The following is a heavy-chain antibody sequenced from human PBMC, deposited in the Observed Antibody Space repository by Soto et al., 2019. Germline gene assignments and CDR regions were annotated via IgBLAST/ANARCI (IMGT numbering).Heavy chain of an antibody. J-gene: IGHJ4*01. V-gene: IGHV1-69*06. Sequence: SSVKVSCKASGYSFSSHAITWVRQAPGQGLEWMGGIIPVFGTPSYAQKFQGRVTISADKSTNTSYLELRSLRSEDTDVYYCARGGALSTSWYWG. CDR3: ARGGALSTSWY. CDR2: IIPVFGTP. CDR1: GYSFSSHA. D-gene: IGHD2-2*01.